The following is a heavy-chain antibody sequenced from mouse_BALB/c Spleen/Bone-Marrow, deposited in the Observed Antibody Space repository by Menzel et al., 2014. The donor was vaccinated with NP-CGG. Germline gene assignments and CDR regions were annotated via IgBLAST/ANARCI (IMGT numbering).Heavy chain of an antibody. J-gene: IGHJ4*01. D-gene: IGHD1-2*01. CDR1: GYTFTSYA. CDR3: ARGGLRLPYAMDY. Sequence: VKLMESGAELARPGASVKMSCKASGYTFTSYAIHWVKQRPGQGLEWIGYINPSSGYTNYNQKFKDKATLTADTSSSTAYMQLSSLTSENSAVSSCARGGLRLPYAMDYWGQGTSVTVSS. V-gene: IGHV1-4*01. CDR2: INPSSGYT.